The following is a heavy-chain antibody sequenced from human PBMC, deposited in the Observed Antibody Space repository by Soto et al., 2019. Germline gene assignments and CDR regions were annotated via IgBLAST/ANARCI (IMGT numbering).Heavy chain of an antibody. CDR1: GFSCGRYF. CDR2: TKNKHNNYIT. D-gene: IGHD2-21*01. CDR3: VTSILRVCD. V-gene: IGHV3-72*01. J-gene: IGHJ4*01. Sequence: HPGGSLGLCCAASGFSCGRYFMDWVRQAPGKGLEWVGRTKNKHNNYITEYAASVKGRFLISRDESKNLLYLQMNCLKTGDAAVYYCVTSILRVCDWGHGT.